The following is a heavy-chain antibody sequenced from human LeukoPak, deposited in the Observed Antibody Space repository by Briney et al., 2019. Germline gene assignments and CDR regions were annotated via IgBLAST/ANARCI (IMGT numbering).Heavy chain of an antibody. V-gene: IGHV5-51*01. D-gene: IGHD2-21*02. Sequence: GESLKISCQGSGFTFSTYWIGWVRQMPGKGLEWVGIIYSGDSDTRQSPSFQGQVSISVDKSISTAYLQWSSLKASDTAMYYCAKLAPDCDSYCYFGGYYSDFWGPGTLVTVSP. J-gene: IGHJ4*02. CDR1: GFTFSTYW. CDR3: AKLAPDCDSYCYFGGYYSDF. CDR2: IYSGDSDT.